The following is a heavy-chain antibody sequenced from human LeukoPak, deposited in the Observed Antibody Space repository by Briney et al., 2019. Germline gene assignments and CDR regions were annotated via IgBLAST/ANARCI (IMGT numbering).Heavy chain of an antibody. CDR1: GFTFSSYG. CDR3: AKLQQALFIVAKAFDI. V-gene: IGHV3-23*01. Sequence: GGTLRLSCAASGFTFSSYGMSWVRQAPGKGLEWVSAISGSGGSTYYADSVKGRFTISRDNSKNTLYLQMNSLRAEDTAVYYCAKLQQALFIVAKAFDIWGQGTMVTVSS. J-gene: IGHJ3*02. D-gene: IGHD3-16*02. CDR2: ISGSGGST.